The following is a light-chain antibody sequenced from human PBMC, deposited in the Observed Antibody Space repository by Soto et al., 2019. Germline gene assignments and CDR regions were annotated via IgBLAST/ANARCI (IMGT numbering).Light chain of an antibody. CDR1: ESISSSY. Sequence: EIVLTQSPGTLSLSPGERATLSCRATESISSSYLAWYQHKPGQAPRLLIPGISRRAPGIPDRFSGDGSGTDFTLTISRLEPEDYAVYYCHQYDGSPITFGQGTRLEIK. J-gene: IGKJ5*01. V-gene: IGKV3-20*01. CDR3: HQYDGSPIT. CDR2: GIS.